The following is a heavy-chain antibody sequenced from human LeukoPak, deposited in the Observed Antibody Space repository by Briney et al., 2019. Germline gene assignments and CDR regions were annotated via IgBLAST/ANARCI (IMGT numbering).Heavy chain of an antibody. CDR3: ARGHVAAAVWNNWFDP. D-gene: IGHD2-15*01. Sequence: GGSLRLSCAASGFTFSNYSMKWLRQAPGKGLEWVSSISSDSSHIYYGDSGKGRFTISRDNAKNSLYLQMSSLRAEDTAVYYCARGHVAAAVWNNWFDPWGQGTLVTVSS. V-gene: IGHV3-21*01. CDR2: ISSDSSHI. J-gene: IGHJ5*02. CDR1: GFTFSNYS.